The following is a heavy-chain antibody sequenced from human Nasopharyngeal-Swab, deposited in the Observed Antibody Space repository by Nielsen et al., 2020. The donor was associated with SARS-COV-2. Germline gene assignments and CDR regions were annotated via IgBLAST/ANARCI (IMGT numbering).Heavy chain of an antibody. CDR3: ARDIGGYSYGYYYYGMDV. V-gene: IGHV3-23*03. Sequence: GESLKISCAASGFTFSSYAMSWVRQAPGKGLEWVSVIYSGGSSTYYADSVKGRFTISRHNSKNTLYLQMNSLRAEDTAVYYCARDIGGYSYGYYYYGMDVWGQGTTVTVSS. D-gene: IGHD5-18*01. J-gene: IGHJ6*02. CDR2: IYSGGSST. CDR1: GFTFSSYA.